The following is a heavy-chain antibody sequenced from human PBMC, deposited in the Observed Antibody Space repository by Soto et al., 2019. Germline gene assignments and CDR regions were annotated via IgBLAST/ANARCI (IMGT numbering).Heavy chain of an antibody. CDR1: GFIFSDYA. D-gene: IGHD2-8*02. V-gene: IGHV3-23*01. CDR2: ITSSGSST. CDR3: ASGVEGYVVSPFDS. Sequence: EVQLLESGGGGVQPGGSLRLSCAASGFIFSDYAMTWVRQTPGKGLEWVSAITSSGSSTYFADSLKGRITISRDNSKKTLSLQMDSLRVEDTAKYYCASGVEGYVVSPFDSWGQGALVTVSS. J-gene: IGHJ4*02.